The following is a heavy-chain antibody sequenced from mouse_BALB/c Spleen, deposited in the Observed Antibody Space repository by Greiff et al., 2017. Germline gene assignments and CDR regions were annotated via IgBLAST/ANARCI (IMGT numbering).Heavy chain of an antibody. CDR3: ARKARATPFDY. V-gene: IGHV1-7*01. J-gene: IGHJ2*01. CDR2: INPSTGYT. CDR1: GYTFTSYW. Sequence: VQLQQSGAELAKPGASVKMSCKASGYTFTSYWMHWVKQRPGQGLEWIGYINPSTGYTEYNQKFKDKATLTADKSSSTAYMQLSSLTSEDSAVYYCARKARATPFDYWGQGTTLTVSS. D-gene: IGHD3-1*01.